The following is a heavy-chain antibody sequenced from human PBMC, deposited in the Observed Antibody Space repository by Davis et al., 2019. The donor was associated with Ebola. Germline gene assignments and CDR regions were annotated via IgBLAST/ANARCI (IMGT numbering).Heavy chain of an antibody. V-gene: IGHV4-61*01. CDR3: ARGNGDYLRPDS. J-gene: IGHJ4*02. CDR2: IYYSGST. Sequence: SETLSLTCTVSGGSVSSGSYYWSWIRQPPGKGLEWIGYIYYSGSTNYNPSLKSRVTISVDTSKNQFSLKLNSVTAADTAVYYCARGNGDYLRPDSCGQGTLVTVSS. D-gene: IGHD4-17*01. CDR1: GGSVSSGSYY.